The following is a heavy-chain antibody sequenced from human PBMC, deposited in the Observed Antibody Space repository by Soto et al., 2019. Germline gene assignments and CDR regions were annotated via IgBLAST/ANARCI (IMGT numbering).Heavy chain of an antibody. V-gene: IGHV1-18*04. CDR2: ISANSGNT. D-gene: IGHD3-22*01. CDR1: GFIFNNYA. Sequence: ASVKVSCKAFGFIFNNYAISWVRQAPGQGLEWMGWISANSGNTNYAQKLQGRVTMTTDTSTSTAYMELRGLRSDDTAVYYCATARNYDSSGRDFWGQGPLFTVS. CDR3: ATARNYDSSGRDF. J-gene: IGHJ4*02.